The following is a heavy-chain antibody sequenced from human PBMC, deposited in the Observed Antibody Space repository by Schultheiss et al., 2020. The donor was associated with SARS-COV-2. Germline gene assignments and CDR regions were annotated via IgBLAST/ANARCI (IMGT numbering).Heavy chain of an antibody. Sequence: SQTLSLTCAVYGGSFSGYYWSWIRQPAGKGLEWIGRMHSSGSTNHNPSLKSRLTMSVDTSKNQFSLNLRSVTAADTAVYYCARDSGSGRYGYWGQGTLVTVSS. D-gene: IGHD1-26*01. J-gene: IGHJ4*02. CDR2: MHSSGST. V-gene: IGHV4-4*07. CDR1: GGSFSGYY. CDR3: ARDSGSGRYGY.